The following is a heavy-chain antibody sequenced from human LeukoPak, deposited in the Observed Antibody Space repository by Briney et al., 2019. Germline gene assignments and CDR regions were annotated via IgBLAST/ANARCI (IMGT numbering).Heavy chain of an antibody. CDR2: INHSGST. J-gene: IGHJ6*02. CDR3: ARREDYYDSSGPNIYYGMDV. Sequence: SETLSLTCAVYGGSFSGYYWSWIRQPPGKGLEWIGEINHSGSTNYNPSLKSRATISVDTSKNQFSLKLSSVTAADTAVYYCARREDYYDSSGPNIYYGMDVWGQGTTVTVSS. D-gene: IGHD3-22*01. V-gene: IGHV4-34*01. CDR1: GGSFSGYY.